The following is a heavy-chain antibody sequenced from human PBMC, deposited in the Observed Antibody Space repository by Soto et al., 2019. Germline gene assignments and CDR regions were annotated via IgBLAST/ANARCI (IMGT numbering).Heavy chain of an antibody. CDR1: GGSISSSNW. CDR2: IYHSGST. D-gene: IGHD3-10*01. Sequence: QVQLQESGPGLVKPSGTLSLTCAVSGGSISSSNWWSWVRQPPGKGLEWIGEIYHSGSTNYNPSLESRVTISVDKSKNQFSLKLSSVTAADTAVYYCARDRYYGSGNRGWFDPWGQGTLVTVSS. J-gene: IGHJ5*02. CDR3: ARDRYYGSGNRGWFDP. V-gene: IGHV4-4*02.